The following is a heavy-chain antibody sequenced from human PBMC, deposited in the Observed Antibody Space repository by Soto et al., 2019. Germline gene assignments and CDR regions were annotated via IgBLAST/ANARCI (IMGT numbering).Heavy chain of an antibody. J-gene: IGHJ4*02. CDR1: GFTFTSFA. V-gene: IGHV3-23*01. CDR3: ARESEDLTSNFDY. CDR2: ISGSGGAT. Sequence: PGGSLRLSCAASGFTFTSFAVSWVRQAPGKGLEWVSAISGSGGATYYADSVKGRFTVSRDNSRNTVYLEMNSLRAEDTAVYYCARESEDLTSNFDYWGQGTLVTVSS.